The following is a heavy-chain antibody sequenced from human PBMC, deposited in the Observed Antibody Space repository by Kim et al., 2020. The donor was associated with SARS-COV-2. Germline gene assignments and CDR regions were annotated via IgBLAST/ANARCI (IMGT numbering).Heavy chain of an antibody. Sequence: SETLSLTCAVYGGSFSGYYWSWIRQPPGKGLEWIGEINHSGSTNYNPSLKSRVTISVDTSKNQFSLKLSSVTAADTAVYYCARGPRITMVRGPIAYWGQG. D-gene: IGHD3-10*01. CDR2: INHSGST. J-gene: IGHJ4*02. V-gene: IGHV4-34*01. CDR3: ARGPRITMVRGPIAY. CDR1: GGSFSGYY.